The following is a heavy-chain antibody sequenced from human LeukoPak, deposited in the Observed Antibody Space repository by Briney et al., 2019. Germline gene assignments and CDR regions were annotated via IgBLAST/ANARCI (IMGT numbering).Heavy chain of an antibody. J-gene: IGHJ4*02. CDR1: GGSISSYY. D-gene: IGHD1-26*01. V-gene: IGHV4-4*07. Sequence: SETLSLTCTVSGGSISSYYWSWIRQPAGKGLEWIGRIYTSGSTNYNPSLKSRVTMSVDTSKNQFSLKLSSVTAADTAVYYCARLRPVYSGSYYFDYWGQGTLVTVSS. CDR2: IYTSGST. CDR3: ARLRPVYSGSYYFDY.